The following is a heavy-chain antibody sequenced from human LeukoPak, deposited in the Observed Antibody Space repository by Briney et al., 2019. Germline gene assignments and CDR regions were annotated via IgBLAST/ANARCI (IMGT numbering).Heavy chain of an antibody. CDR2: IYYSGST. V-gene: IGHV4-59*08. J-gene: IGHJ6*02. Sequence: SETLSLTCTVSGGSISSYYWSWIRQPPGKGLEWIGYIYYSGSTNCNPSLKSRVTISVDTSKNQFSLKLTSVTAADTAVYYCARHTPENRRNGMDVWGQGTTVTVSS. D-gene: IGHD2/OR15-2a*01. CDR1: GGSISSYY. CDR3: ARHTPENRRNGMDV.